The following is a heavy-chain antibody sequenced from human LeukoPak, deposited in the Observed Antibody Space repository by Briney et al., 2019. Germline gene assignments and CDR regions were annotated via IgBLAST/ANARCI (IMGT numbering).Heavy chain of an antibody. CDR2: ISGNGVST. D-gene: IGHD5-24*01. CDR1: GFTFSMSA. CDR3: VGDGRDGYNRYFHH. J-gene: IGHJ1*01. Sequence: PGGSLRLSCSASGFTFSMSAMHWVRQAPGKGLQYVSVISGNGVSTSYADSVKGRFTISRDNSKNTVYLQMSSLRAEGTAVYYCVGDGRDGYNRYFHHWGQGTLVTVSS. V-gene: IGHV3-64D*06.